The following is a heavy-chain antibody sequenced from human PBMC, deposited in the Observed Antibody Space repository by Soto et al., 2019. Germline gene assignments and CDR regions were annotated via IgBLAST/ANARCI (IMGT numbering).Heavy chain of an antibody. D-gene: IGHD3-10*01. Sequence: QTLSLTCAISGDSVSSNSAAWNWIWQSPSRGLEWLGRTYYRSKWYNDYAVSVKSRITISPYTSKYHFSLQLNSVIPEDSAVYYCARDSGSGIIHWGHGTLVTGSS. CDR2: TYYRSKWYN. J-gene: IGHJ4*01. CDR1: GDSVSSNSAA. CDR3: ARDSGSGIIH. V-gene: IGHV6-1*01.